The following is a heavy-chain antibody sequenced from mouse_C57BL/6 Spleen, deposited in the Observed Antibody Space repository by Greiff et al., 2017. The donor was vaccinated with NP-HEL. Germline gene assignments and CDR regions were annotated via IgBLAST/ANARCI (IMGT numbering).Heavy chain of an antibody. J-gene: IGHJ3*01. CDR1: GYTFTTYP. D-gene: IGHD2-3*01. V-gene: IGHV1-47*01. Sequence: VQLQQSGAELVKPGASVKMYCKASGYTFTTYPIEWMKQNHGKSLEWIGNFHPYNDDTKYNEKFKGKATLTVEKSSSTVYLELSRLTSDDSAVYYCARGGAYDGYYVEFAYWGQGTLVTVSA. CDR3: ARGGAYDGYYVEFAY. CDR2: FHPYNDDT.